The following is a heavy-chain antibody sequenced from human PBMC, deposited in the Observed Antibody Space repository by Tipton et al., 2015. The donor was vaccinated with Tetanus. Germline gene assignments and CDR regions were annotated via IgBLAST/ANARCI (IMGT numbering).Heavy chain of an antibody. CDR2: VYYNGNT. CDR1: GGSISGSY. Sequence: TLSLTCTVSGGSISGSYWNWIRQPPGKGLEWIGYVYYNGNTHYNPALKSRVTISVDTSKNQFSLKLSSVTVADTAIYYCAREVPAAGHFDSWGQGTLVTVSS. CDR3: AREVPAAGHFDS. V-gene: IGHV4-59*01. D-gene: IGHD2-2*01. J-gene: IGHJ4*02.